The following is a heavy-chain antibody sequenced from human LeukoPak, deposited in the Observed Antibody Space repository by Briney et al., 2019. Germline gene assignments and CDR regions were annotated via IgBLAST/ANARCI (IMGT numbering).Heavy chain of an antibody. CDR1: GGSFSGYY. CDR2: INHSGST. Sequence: SETLSLTCAVYGGSFSGYYWSWIRQPPGKGLEWIGGINHSGSTNYNPSLKSRVTISVDTSKNQFSLKLSSVTAADTAVYYCATLPHYYDSSGYYYHSDYWGQGTLVTVSS. D-gene: IGHD3-22*01. J-gene: IGHJ4*02. CDR3: ATLPHYYDSSGYYYHSDY. V-gene: IGHV4-34*01.